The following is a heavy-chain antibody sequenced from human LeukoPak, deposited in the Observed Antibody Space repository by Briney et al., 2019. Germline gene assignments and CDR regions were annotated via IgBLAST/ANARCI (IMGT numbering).Heavy chain of an antibody. J-gene: IGHJ4*02. Sequence: PGGSLRLSCVGSGFTLRSYAMSWVRQAPGKGLQWVSSLGISGDYAWYAGSVKGRFTISRDNAKNSLYLQMNSLRAEDTAVYYCARDKVVVEAERFDYWGQGTLVTVSS. D-gene: IGHD2-15*01. CDR1: GFTLRSYA. CDR2: LGISGDYA. CDR3: ARDKVVVEAERFDY. V-gene: IGHV3-21*01.